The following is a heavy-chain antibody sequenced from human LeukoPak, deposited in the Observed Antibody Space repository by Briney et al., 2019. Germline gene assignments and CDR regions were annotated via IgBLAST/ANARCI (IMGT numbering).Heavy chain of an antibody. CDR2: ISYDGSNK. CDR1: GFTFSSYG. V-gene: IGHV3-30*03. Sequence: GGSLRLSCAASGFTFSSYGMHWVRQAPGKGLEWVAVISYDGSNKYYADSVKGRFTISRDNVKNLLFLQMNSLRAEDTAIYYCARDRKGRTYGDPYWFFDLWGRGTLVSVSS. J-gene: IGHJ2*01. CDR3: ARDRKGRTYGDPYWFFDL. D-gene: IGHD4-17*01.